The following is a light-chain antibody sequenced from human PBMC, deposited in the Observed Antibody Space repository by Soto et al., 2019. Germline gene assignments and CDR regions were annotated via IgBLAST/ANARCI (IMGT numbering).Light chain of an antibody. Sequence: DIQMTQSPSTLSASVGDRVTVTCRASQSINTWLAWYQQKPGKAPKLLIYDASSLQSGVPSRFTGRGSGTEFTLTISSLQPDDFATYYCQQYNSHSPWTFGQGTRWIS. CDR2: DAS. J-gene: IGKJ1*01. V-gene: IGKV1-5*01. CDR3: QQYNSHSPWT. CDR1: QSINTW.